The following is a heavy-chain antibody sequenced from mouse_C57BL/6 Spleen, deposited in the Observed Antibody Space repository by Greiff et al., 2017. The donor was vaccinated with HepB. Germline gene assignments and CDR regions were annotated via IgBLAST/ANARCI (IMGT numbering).Heavy chain of an antibody. CDR1: GFTFSDYY. CDR2: INYDGSST. Sequence: EVQRVESAGGLVQPGSSMKLSCTASGFTFSDYYMAWVRQVPEKGLEWVANINYDGSSTYYLDSLKSRFIISRDNAKNILYLQMSSLKSEDTATYYCARDNDFYAMDYWGQGTSVTVAS. J-gene: IGHJ4*01. CDR3: ARDNDFYAMDY. V-gene: IGHV5-16*01.